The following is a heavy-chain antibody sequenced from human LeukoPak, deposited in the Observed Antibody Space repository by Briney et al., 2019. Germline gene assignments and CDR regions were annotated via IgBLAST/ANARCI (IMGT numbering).Heavy chain of an antibody. CDR2: IWFDGIRK. Sequence: GGSLRLSCAASGFTFSNYGMHWVRQVPGMGLEWVAAIWFDGIRKYYADSVKGRLTISRDNSKNTLYLQMNSLRAEDTAVYYCARDLEDSSPFGAFDMWGQGTMVTVSS. V-gene: IGHV3-33*01. CDR3: ARDLEDSSPFGAFDM. CDR1: GFTFSNYG. D-gene: IGHD3-22*01. J-gene: IGHJ3*02.